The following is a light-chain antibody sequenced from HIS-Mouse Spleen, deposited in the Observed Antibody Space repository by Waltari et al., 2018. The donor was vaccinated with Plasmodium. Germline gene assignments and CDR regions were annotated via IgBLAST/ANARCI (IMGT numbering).Light chain of an antibody. Sequence: SYELTQPPSVSVSPGQTARITCSGDALPNKYDYWYQQKSCQAPVLVIYEDSKRPSGLPERFSGSSSGTMATLTISGAQVEDEADYYCYSTDSSGNHRGVFGGGTKLTVL. CDR3: YSTDSSGNHRGV. CDR2: EDS. J-gene: IGLJ3*02. V-gene: IGLV3-10*01. CDR1: ALPNKY.